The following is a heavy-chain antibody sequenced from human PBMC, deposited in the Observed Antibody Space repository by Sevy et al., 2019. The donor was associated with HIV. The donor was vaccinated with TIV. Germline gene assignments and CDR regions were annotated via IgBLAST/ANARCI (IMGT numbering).Heavy chain of an antibody. J-gene: IGHJ6*02. CDR2: IFPGDSDT. Sequence: GESLKISCKGSGYSFTTYWIGWVRQMPGKGLEWMGIIFPGDSDTRYSPSCQGQVTISADNSISTAYLQLSSLKASDTVMYYCARARGIPHYYYGIDVWGQGTTVTVSS. D-gene: IGHD1-26*01. V-gene: IGHV5-51*01. CDR3: ARARGIPHYYYGIDV. CDR1: GYSFTTYW.